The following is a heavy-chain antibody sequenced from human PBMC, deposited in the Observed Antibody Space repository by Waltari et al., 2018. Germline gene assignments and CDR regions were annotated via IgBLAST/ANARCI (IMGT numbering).Heavy chain of an antibody. CDR2: IRYDGSNK. Sequence: QVQLVESGGGVVQPGGSLRLSCAASGFTFSSYGMNWVRQAPGKGLEWVAFIRYDGSNKYYADSVKGRFTISRDNSKNTLYLQMNSLRAEDTAVYYCAKDAGDSTIDYWGQGTLVTVSS. V-gene: IGHV3-30*02. CDR1: GFTFSSYG. CDR3: AKDAGDSTIDY. J-gene: IGHJ4*02. D-gene: IGHD2-21*02.